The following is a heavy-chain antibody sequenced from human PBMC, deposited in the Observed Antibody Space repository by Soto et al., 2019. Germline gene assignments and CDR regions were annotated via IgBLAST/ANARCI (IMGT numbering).Heavy chain of an antibody. D-gene: IGHD2-21*01. Sequence: QVQLVQSGAEVKKPGASVKVSCKASGYTFTSYGISWVRQAPGQGLEWMGWISAYNGNTNYAQKLQRRVTMTTDTSTSTAYMELRSLRSDDTAVYYCARAPPIAHPGMGYYYGMDVWGQGTTVTVSS. CDR1: GYTFTSYG. CDR2: ISAYNGNT. CDR3: ARAPPIAHPGMGYYYGMDV. V-gene: IGHV1-18*04. J-gene: IGHJ6*02.